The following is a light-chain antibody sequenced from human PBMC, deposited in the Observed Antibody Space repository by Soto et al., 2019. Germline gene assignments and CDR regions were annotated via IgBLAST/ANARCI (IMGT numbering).Light chain of an antibody. V-gene: IGLV2-11*01. J-gene: IGLJ1*01. Sequence: QSALTHPRSVSGSPGQSVTISCTGASSDVGGYNYVSWYQQHPGKAPKLVIYDVSKRPSGVPDRFSGSKSGNTASLTISGLQTEDEADYYCCSYAGRYTYVFGTGTKVTVL. CDR3: CSYAGRYTYV. CDR2: DVS. CDR1: SSDVGGYNY.